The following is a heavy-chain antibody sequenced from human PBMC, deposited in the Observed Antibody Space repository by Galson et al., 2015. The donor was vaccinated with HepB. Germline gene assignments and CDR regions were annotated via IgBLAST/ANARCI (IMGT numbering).Heavy chain of an antibody. CDR1: GGSISSSSYY. J-gene: IGHJ4*02. V-gene: IGHV4-39*01. CDR2: IYYSGST. Sequence: SETLSLTCTVSGGSISSSSYYWGWIRQPPGKGLEWIGSIYYSGSTYYNPSLRSRVTISVDTSKNQFSLKLSSVTAADTAVYYCARHEPGHAVAGMFDYWGQGTLVTVSS. D-gene: IGHD6-19*01. CDR3: ARHEPGHAVAGMFDY.